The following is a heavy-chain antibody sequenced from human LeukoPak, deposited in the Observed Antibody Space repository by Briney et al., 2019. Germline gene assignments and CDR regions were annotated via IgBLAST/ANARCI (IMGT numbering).Heavy chain of an antibody. Sequence: GASVKVSCKASGYTFTGYYMHWVRQAPGQGLEWMGWINPNGGGTNYAQKFQGRVTMTRDTSISTAYMELSRLRPDDTAVYYCARGIAARPPTYYYYMDVWGKGTTVTVSS. D-gene: IGHD6-6*01. CDR1: GYTFTGYY. V-gene: IGHV1-2*02. CDR2: INPNGGGT. J-gene: IGHJ6*03. CDR3: ARGIAARPPTYYYYMDV.